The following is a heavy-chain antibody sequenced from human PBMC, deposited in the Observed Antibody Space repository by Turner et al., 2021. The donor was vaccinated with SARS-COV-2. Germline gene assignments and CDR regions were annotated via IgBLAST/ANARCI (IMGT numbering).Heavy chain of an antibody. CDR3: ARGGGYSYGALDY. Sequence: QVQLQESGPGLVKPSETLSLTCTVSVGSISPYYWSWIRQPPGKGLEWIGEINHSGSTNYNPSLKSRVTISVDTSKNQFSLKLSSVTAADTAVYYCARGGGYSYGALDYWGQGTLVTVSS. D-gene: IGHD5-18*01. J-gene: IGHJ4*02. CDR1: VGSISPYY. V-gene: IGHV4-34*01. CDR2: INHSGST.